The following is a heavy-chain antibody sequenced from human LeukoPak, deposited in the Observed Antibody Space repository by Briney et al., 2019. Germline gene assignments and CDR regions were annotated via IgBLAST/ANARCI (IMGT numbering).Heavy chain of an antibody. CDR1: GYTFTSYG. CDR3: ARRTIFGVVTFDY. D-gene: IGHD3-3*01. J-gene: IGHJ4*02. V-gene: IGHV1-18*01. Sequence: ASVNVSCKASGYTFTSYGISWVRQAPGQGLEWMGWISGYTGNTNYAHKLQGRVTMTTDTSTSTAYMELRSLRSDDTAVYYCARRTIFGVVTFDYWGQGTLVTVSS. CDR2: ISGYTGNT.